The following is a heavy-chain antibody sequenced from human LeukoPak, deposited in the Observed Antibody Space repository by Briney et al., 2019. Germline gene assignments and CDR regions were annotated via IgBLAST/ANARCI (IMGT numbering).Heavy chain of an antibody. D-gene: IGHD3-22*01. Sequence: GGSLRLSCAASGFSFSDYYMSWIRQAPGKGLEWVSYISSSGSTIYYADSVKGRFTISRDNAKKSLYLQMNSLTSEDTAVYFCARAADTSGYYPAYWGQGTLVTVSS. V-gene: IGHV3-11*04. CDR3: ARAADTSGYYPAY. CDR2: ISSSGSTI. CDR1: GFSFSDYY. J-gene: IGHJ4*02.